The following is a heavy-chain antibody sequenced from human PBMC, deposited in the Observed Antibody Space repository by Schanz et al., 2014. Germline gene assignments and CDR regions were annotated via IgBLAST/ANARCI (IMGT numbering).Heavy chain of an antibody. D-gene: IGHD1-1*01. J-gene: IGHJ6*02. CDR3: ARRVPYSFGLDV. V-gene: IGHV3-30*04. Sequence: QVQLVESGGGMVQPGRSLRLSCAASGFTLSRYTMHWVRQAPGKGLEWVAVISSDGSNKYYADSVKGRFTISRDNSKNTLYLQMNSLRDEDTAMYYCARRVPYSFGLDVWGQGATVTVSS. CDR1: GFTLSRYT. CDR2: ISSDGSNK.